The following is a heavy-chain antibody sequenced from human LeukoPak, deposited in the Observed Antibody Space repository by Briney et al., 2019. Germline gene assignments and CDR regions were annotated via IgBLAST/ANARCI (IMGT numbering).Heavy chain of an antibody. V-gene: IGHV3-48*03. J-gene: IGHJ4*02. D-gene: IGHD6-19*01. CDR2: ISSSGSTI. Sequence: PGGSLRLSCAASGFTFSSYEVNWVRQAPGKGLEWVSYISSSGSTIYYADSVKGRFTISRDNAKNSLYLQTNSLRAEDTAVYYCARPYSSGWSYFDYWGQGTLVTVSS. CDR1: GFTFSSYE. CDR3: ARPYSSGWSYFDY.